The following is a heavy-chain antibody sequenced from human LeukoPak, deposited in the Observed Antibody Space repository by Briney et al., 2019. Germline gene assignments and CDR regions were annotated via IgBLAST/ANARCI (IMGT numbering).Heavy chain of an antibody. Sequence: SQTLSLTCTVSGGSISSGSYYWSWIRQPAGKGLEWIGRIYASGSTYYNPSLKSRVTISVDTSKNQFSLKLSSVTAADTAVYYCARGFGVPAAQWGQGTLVTVSS. CDR1: GGSISSGSYY. CDR2: IYASGST. V-gene: IGHV4-61*02. J-gene: IGHJ4*02. CDR3: ARGFGVPAAQ. D-gene: IGHD2-2*01.